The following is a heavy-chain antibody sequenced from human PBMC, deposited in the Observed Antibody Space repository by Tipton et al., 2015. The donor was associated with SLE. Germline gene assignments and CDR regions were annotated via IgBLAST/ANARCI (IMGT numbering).Heavy chain of an antibody. V-gene: IGHV3-53*05. CDR3: AKDFWNFHYFDY. Sequence: SLRLSCAASGFTVSSNYMTWVRQAPGKGLEWVSVIYSGGSTFYADSVKGRFTISRDNSKNTLYLQMNSLRAEDSATYYCAKDFWNFHYFDYWGQGTLVTVSS. CDR1: GFTVSSNY. J-gene: IGHJ4*02. CDR2: IYSGGST. D-gene: IGHD1-7*01.